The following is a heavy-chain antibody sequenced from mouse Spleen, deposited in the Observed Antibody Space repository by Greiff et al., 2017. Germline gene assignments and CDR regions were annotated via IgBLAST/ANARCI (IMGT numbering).Heavy chain of an antibody. V-gene: IGHV1-76*01. J-gene: IGHJ3*01. CDR2: IYPGSGNT. CDR3: AGGRYEVGAWFAY. Sequence: QVQLQQSGAELVRPGASVKLSCKASGYTFTDYYINWVKQRPGQGLEWIARIYPGSGNTYYNEKFKGKATLTAEKSSSTAYMQLSSLTSEDSAVYFCAGGRYEVGAWFAYWGQGTLVTVSA. CDR1: GYTFTDYY. D-gene: IGHD2-14*01.